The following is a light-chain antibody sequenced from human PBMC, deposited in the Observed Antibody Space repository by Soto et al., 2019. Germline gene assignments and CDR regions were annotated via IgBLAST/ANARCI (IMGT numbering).Light chain of an antibody. CDR2: EVS. CDR1: SSDVGDYNY. Sequence: QSALTQPPSASGSPGQSVTISCTGTSSDVGDYNYVSWYQQHPGKAPKLMIYEVSKRPSGVPDRFSGFKSGNTASLTVSGLQAEDEADYYCSSYAGSNNFVFGAGTKLTVL. CDR3: SSYAGSNNFV. V-gene: IGLV2-8*01. J-gene: IGLJ1*01.